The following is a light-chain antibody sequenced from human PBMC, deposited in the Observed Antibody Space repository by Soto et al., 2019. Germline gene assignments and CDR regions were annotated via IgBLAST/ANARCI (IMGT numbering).Light chain of an antibody. CDR1: SSNIRINS. CDR2: TND. J-gene: IGLJ3*02. V-gene: IGLV1-44*01. Sequence: QSVLTQPPSASGTPGQRVTISCSGSSSNIRINSVNWYRQFPGTAPKLLIYTNDQRPSGVPDRFSGSKSDTSASLAISGLQSEDEADYYYAAWDDSLRGWVFGGGTKLTVL. CDR3: AAWDDSLRGWV.